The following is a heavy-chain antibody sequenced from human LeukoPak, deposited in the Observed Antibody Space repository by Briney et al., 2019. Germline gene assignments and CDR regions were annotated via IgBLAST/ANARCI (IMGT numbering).Heavy chain of an antibody. D-gene: IGHD2-21*02. V-gene: IGHV1-69*13. Sequence: SVKVSCKASGGTFSSYAISWVRQAPGQGLEWMGGIIPIFGTANYAQKFQGRVTITADESTSTAYMELSSLRSEDTAVYYCARAAYCGGDCYRGTNHYYFDYWGQGTLVTVSS. J-gene: IGHJ4*02. CDR1: GGTFSSYA. CDR2: IIPIFGTA. CDR3: ARAAYCGGDCYRGTNHYYFDY.